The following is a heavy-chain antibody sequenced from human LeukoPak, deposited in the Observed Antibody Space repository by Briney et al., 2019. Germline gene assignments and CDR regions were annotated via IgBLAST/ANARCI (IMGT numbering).Heavy chain of an antibody. Sequence: SETLSLTCSVSGGSISSSCYYLAWIRQPPGKGLESIGTMYYNGSTYYNPSLKSRVSISVDTSKNQFSLKLSSVTAADTAVYYCARDHMQLLMYYFDYWGQGTLVTVSS. J-gene: IGHJ4*02. CDR3: ARDHMQLLMYYFDY. CDR1: GGSISSSCYY. D-gene: IGHD6-6*01. V-gene: IGHV4-39*07. CDR2: MYYNGST.